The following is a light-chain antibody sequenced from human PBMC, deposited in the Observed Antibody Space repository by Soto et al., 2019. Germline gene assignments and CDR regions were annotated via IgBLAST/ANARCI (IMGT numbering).Light chain of an antibody. CDR3: QQYSSSLLFT. Sequence: EIVLTQSPGTLSLSPGERATLSCRASQSVSSSYLAWYQQKPGQAPRLLIYGASTRATGIPDRFSGSGSGTDFILTISRLEPDDFAVYYWQQYSSSLLFTFGPGTKVDIK. J-gene: IGKJ3*01. V-gene: IGKV3-20*01. CDR1: QSVSSSY. CDR2: GAS.